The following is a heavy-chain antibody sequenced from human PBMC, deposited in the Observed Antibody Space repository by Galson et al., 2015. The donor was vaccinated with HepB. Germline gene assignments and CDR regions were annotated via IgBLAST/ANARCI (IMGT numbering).Heavy chain of an antibody. V-gene: IGHV1-69*13. CDR2: IIPILGTP. D-gene: IGHD1-26*01. Sequence: SVKVSCKASGGAFSRYAIRWVRQAPGQGLEWMGGIIPILGTPEYADKFQGRVTITADESTSTVYMELSSLTSEDTAVYYCARDLSRWGAQDYYYGLDVWGQGTTGTVSS. J-gene: IGHJ6*02. CDR3: ARDLSRWGAQDYYYGLDV. CDR1: GGAFSRYA.